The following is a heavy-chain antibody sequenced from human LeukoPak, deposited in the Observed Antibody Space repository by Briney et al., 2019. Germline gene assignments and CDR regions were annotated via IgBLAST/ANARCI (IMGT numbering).Heavy chain of an antibody. V-gene: IGHV4-4*07. CDR1: GGSISSYY. D-gene: IGHD3-22*01. CDR3: ARDSSGYYEGNAFDI. CDR2: IYTSGST. Sequence: SQTLSLTCTVSGGSISSYYWRWIRQPAGKGLEWIGRIYTSGSTNYNPSLKSRVTMSVDTSKNQFSLKLSSVTAADTAVYYCARDSSGYYEGNAFDIWGQGTMVTVSS. J-gene: IGHJ3*02.